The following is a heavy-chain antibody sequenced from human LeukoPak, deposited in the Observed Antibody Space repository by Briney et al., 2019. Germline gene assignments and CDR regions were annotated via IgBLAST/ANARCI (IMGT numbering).Heavy chain of an antibody. J-gene: IGHJ6*02. CDR3: AGSGSGYYGMDV. D-gene: IGHD3-10*01. Sequence: GGSLRLSCGASGFTFNDYAMHWVRQAPGKGLEWVSGISLNSGTIGYADSVKGRFTISRDNAKNSLYLQMNSLRAEDTAVYYCAGSGSGYYGMDVWGQGTTVTVSS. CDR1: GFTFNDYA. CDR2: ISLNSGTI. V-gene: IGHV3-9*01.